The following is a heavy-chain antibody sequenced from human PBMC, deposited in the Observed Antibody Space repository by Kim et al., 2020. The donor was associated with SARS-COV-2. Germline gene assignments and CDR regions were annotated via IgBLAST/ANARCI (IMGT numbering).Heavy chain of an antibody. V-gene: IGHV3-20*01. CDR2: INWNGGST. CDR1: GFTFDDYG. CDR3: VPIMITFGGVIAFDY. J-gene: IGHJ4*02. D-gene: IGHD3-16*02. Sequence: GGSLRLSCAASGFTFDDYGMSWVRQAPGKGLEWVSGINWNGGSTGYADSVKGRFTISRDNAKNSLYLQMNSLRAEDTALYHCVPIMITFGGVIAFDYWGQGTLVTVSS.